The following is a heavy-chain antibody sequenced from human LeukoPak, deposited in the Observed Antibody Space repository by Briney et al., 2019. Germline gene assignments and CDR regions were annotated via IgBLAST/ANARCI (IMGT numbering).Heavy chain of an antibody. J-gene: IGHJ4*02. CDR1: GGSISSYY. Sequence: SETLSLTCTVSGGSISSYYWSWIRQPPGKGLEWIGYIYYSGSTNYNPSLKSRVTISVDTSKNQFSLKLSSVTAADTAVYYCASGGGALFDYWGQGTLVTVSS. CDR2: IYYSGST. CDR3: ASGGGALFDY. D-gene: IGHD4-23*01. V-gene: IGHV4-59*08.